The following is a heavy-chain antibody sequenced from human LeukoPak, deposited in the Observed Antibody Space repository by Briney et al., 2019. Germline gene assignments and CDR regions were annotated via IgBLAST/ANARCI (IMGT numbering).Heavy chain of an antibody. CDR2: IFNGGST. CDR3: ARGLFNSGSYYNFFDY. D-gene: IGHD3-10*01. CDR1: GFTVSSNY. V-gene: IGHV3-66*01. J-gene: IGHJ4*02. Sequence: GGSLRLSCAASGFTVSSNYMSWVRQAPGKGLAWVSVIFNGGSTYYADSVKGRFTISTDNSKNMLYLQMNNLRAEDTAVYYCARGLFNSGSYYNFFDYWAQGTLVTVSS.